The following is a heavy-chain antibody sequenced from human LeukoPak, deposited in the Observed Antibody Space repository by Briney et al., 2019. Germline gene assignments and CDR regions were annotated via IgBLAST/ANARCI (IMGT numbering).Heavy chain of an antibody. CDR1: GFTFSSYA. Sequence: PGGSLRLSCAASGFTFSSYAMHWVRQAPGKGLEWVAVISYDGSNKYYADSVKGRFTISRDNSKNTLYLQMNSLRAEDTAVYYCARNTYYSSSSGFDYWGQGTLVTVSS. CDR2: ISYDGSNK. CDR3: ARNTYYSSSSGFDY. J-gene: IGHJ4*02. D-gene: IGHD6-6*01. V-gene: IGHV3-30-3*01.